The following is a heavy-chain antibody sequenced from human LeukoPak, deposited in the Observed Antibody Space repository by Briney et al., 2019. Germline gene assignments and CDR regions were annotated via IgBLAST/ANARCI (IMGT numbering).Heavy chain of an antibody. CDR2: VATGGTGP. Sequence: PGGSLRLSCAASGFTFSGYWMHWVRQAPGKGLVWVSRVATGGTGPSYADSVKGRFTISRDNAKNTLYLQMNSLSAEDTAVYFCARDMGPYGGGPGASWGQGTLVTVSS. CDR1: GFTFSGYW. V-gene: IGHV3-74*01. CDR3: ARDMGPYGGGPGAS. D-gene: IGHD4-23*01. J-gene: IGHJ5*02.